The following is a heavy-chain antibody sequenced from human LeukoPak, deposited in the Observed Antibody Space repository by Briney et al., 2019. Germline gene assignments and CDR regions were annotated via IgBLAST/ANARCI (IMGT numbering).Heavy chain of an antibody. CDR1: GFTFSSYA. D-gene: IGHD3-22*01. CDR3: AGDMAMIVVVPYFQH. J-gene: IGHJ1*01. CDR2: ISYDGSNK. V-gene: IGHV3-30-3*01. Sequence: GRSLRLSCAASGFTFSSYAMHWVRQAPGKGLEWVAVISYDGSNKYYADSVKGRFTISRDNSKNTLYLQMNSLRAEDTAVYYCAGDMAMIVVVPYFQHWGQGTLVTVSS.